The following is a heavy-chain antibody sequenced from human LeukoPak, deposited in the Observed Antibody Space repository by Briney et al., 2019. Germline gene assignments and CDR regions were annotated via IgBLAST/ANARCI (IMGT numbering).Heavy chain of an antibody. CDR3: ARVGEGAAKD. CDR1: GFPFSGYA. D-gene: IGHD1-26*01. Sequence: GRSLRLSCAASGFPFSGYAMHWVRQAPGKGLEWVSFIYSGGSTYYADSVKGRFTISSDNSKNTLYLQMNSLRVEDTAVYYCARVGEGAAKDWGQGTLVTVSS. CDR2: IYSGGST. J-gene: IGHJ4*02. V-gene: IGHV3-53*01.